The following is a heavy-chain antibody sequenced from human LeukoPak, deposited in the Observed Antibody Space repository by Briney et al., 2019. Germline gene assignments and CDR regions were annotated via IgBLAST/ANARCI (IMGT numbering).Heavy chain of an antibody. J-gene: IGHJ1*01. CDR1: GFTFSSYW. D-gene: IGHD3-22*01. CDR2: IKSDGST. Sequence: GGSLRLSCAASGFTFSSYWMHWVRQAPGKGLVWVSRIKSDGSTNYADSAKGRFTISRDNAKNTVSLQMNSLRAEDTGVYYCARAPSEIGGYYPEYFRHWGQGTLVTVSS. V-gene: IGHV3-74*01. CDR3: ARAPSEIGGYYPEYFRH.